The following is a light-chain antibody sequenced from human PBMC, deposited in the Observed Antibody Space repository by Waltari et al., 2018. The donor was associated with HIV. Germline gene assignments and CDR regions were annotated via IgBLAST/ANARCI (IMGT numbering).Light chain of an antibody. Sequence: SYELTQQPSVSVSPGQTASITCSGDKLGEKYACWYQQKPGQSPVVVIYQDSKRPSGIPERFSGSNSGNTATLTISGTQAMDEADYYCQAWDSSTVVFGGGTKLTVL. CDR3: QAWDSSTVV. V-gene: IGLV3-1*01. CDR1: KLGEKY. CDR2: QDS. J-gene: IGLJ2*01.